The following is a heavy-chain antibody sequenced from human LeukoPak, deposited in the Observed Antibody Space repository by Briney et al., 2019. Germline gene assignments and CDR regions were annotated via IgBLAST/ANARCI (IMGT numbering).Heavy chain of an antibody. Sequence: SQTLSLTCGISGDSFSSNSAVWNWLRQSPSRGLEWLGRIYYRSKWYNDYAESVKSRITVNPDTSKNQFSLQLNSVTPEDAAVYYCAQGGAAAGFDYWGQGTLVTVSS. CDR2: IYYRSKWYN. CDR1: GDSFSSNSAV. CDR3: AQGGAAAGFDY. V-gene: IGHV6-1*01. D-gene: IGHD6-25*01. J-gene: IGHJ4*02.